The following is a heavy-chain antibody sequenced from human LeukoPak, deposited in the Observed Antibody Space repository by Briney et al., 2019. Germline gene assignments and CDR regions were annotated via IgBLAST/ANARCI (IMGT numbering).Heavy chain of an antibody. Sequence: ASVKVSCKASGYIFTGYYMHWVRQAPGQGLEWMGWINPNNGDTKYAQKFQGRVTMTRDTSISTAYMELSRLRSDDTAVYSCASLGGNINSPYGNWFDPWGQGALVTVSS. CDR1: GYIFTGYY. V-gene: IGHV1-2*02. CDR2: INPNNGDT. D-gene: IGHD2/OR15-2a*01. J-gene: IGHJ5*02. CDR3: ASLGGNINSPYGNWFDP.